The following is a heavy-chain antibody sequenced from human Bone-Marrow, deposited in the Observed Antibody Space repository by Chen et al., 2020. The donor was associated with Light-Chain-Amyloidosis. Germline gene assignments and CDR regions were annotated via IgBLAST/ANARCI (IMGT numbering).Heavy chain of an antibody. CDR3: AKDKGGSMGFGMDV. D-gene: IGHD3-10*01. J-gene: IGHJ6*02. CDR1: GCTFDDYA. CDR2: ISWNSGVK. Sequence: EVQLLESGGGLIQPGGSLRLSCAASGCTFDDYAMHWVRQAPGKGLEWVSGISWNSGVKGYVDSVRGRFTISRDGVKNSLYLQMNSLRPEDTALYYCAKDKGGSMGFGMDVWGQGTTVIVSS. V-gene: IGHV3-9*01.